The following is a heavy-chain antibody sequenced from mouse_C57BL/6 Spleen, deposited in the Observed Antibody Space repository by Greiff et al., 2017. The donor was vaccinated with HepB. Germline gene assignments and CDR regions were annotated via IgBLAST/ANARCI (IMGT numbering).Heavy chain of an antibody. CDR3: ARDLTYAMDY. V-gene: IGHV7-1*01. J-gene: IGHJ4*01. CDR2: SRNKANDYTT. Sequence: DVKLVESGGGLVQSGRSLRLSCATSGFTFSDFYMEWVRQAPGKGLEWIAASRNKANDYTTEYSASVKGRFIVSRDTSQSILYLQMNALRAEDTAIYYCARDLTYAMDYWGQGTSVTVSS. CDR1: GFTFSDFY.